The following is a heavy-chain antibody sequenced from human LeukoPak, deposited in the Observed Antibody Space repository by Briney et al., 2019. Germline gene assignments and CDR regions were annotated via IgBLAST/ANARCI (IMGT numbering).Heavy chain of an antibody. CDR1: GESFSGYY. CDR2: IYYSGST. D-gene: IGHD4-11*01. V-gene: IGHV4-31*11. Sequence: PSETLSLTCAVYGESFSGYYWSWIRQHPGKGLEWIGYIYYSGSTYYNPSLKSRVTISVDTSKNQFSLKLSSVTAADTAVYYCARDARTTENWFDPWGQGTLVTVSS. CDR3: ARDARTTENWFDP. J-gene: IGHJ5*02.